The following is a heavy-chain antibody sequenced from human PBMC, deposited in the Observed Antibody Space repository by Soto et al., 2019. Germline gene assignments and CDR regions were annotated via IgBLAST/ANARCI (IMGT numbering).Heavy chain of an antibody. CDR1: GFDFSTYA. D-gene: IGHD4-17*01. Sequence: EVHLLESGGTLIQPGGSLRLSCAASGFDFSTYAMTWVRQAPGKGLEWVSGITYSGDTTYYADSVKGRFTISRDNFKNTVYLQLSSLRPDDTAMYYCAKDWPGTSSVTSDYWGQGPLVTVSS. CDR3: AKDWPGTSSVTSDY. J-gene: IGHJ4*02. V-gene: IGHV3-23*01. CDR2: ITYSGDTT.